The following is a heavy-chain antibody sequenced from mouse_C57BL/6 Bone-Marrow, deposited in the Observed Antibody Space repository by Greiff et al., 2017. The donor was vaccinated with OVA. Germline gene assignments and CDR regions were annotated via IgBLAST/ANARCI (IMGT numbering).Heavy chain of an antibody. CDR1: GYTFTSYW. D-gene: IGHD2-5*01. J-gene: IGHJ3*01. CDR3: AIYSKRAY. V-gene: IGHV1-50*01. Sequence: VQLQQSGAELVKPGASVKLSCKASGYTFTSYWMQWVKQRPGQGLEWIGEIDPSDSYTNYNQKFKGKATLTVDTSSSTAYMQLSSLTSEDSAVYYCAIYSKRAYWGQGTLVTVSA. CDR2: IDPSDSYT.